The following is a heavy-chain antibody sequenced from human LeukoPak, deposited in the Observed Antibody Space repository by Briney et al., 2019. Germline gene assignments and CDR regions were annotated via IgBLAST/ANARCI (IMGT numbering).Heavy chain of an antibody. CDR3: ARDLAYCGGDCY. CDR1: GYTFTSYA. D-gene: IGHD2-21*02. J-gene: IGHJ4*02. V-gene: IGHV1-3*01. CDR2: INAGNGNT. Sequence: GASVKVSCKASGYTFTSYAMHWVRQAPGQRLERMGWINAGNGNTKYSQKFQGRVTITRDTSASTAYMELSSLRSEDTAVYYCARDLAYCGGDCYWGQGTLVTVSS.